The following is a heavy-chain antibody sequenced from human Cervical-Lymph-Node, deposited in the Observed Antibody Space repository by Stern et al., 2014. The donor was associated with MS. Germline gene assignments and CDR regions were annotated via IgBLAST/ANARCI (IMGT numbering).Heavy chain of an antibody. CDR3: ARAAMRETHADY. CDR1: GYTFTDHY. D-gene: IGHD5-24*01. V-gene: IGHV1-2*06. Sequence: VQLVESGAEVMQPGASVKVSCKASGYTFTDHYIHWVRQAPGQGLEWMGRIYPNSGGTSYAQDFQGRVTVTWDTSITTAYMELSSLRSDDTAVYYFARAAMRETHADYWGQGTLVTVSS. J-gene: IGHJ4*02. CDR2: IYPNSGGT.